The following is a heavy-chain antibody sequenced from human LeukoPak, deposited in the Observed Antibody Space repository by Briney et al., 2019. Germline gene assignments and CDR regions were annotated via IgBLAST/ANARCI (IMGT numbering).Heavy chain of an antibody. CDR1: GFTFSSYW. Sequence: PGGSLRLSCATSGFTFSSYWMTWVRQTPGKGLEWVAHINQDGSEKYYVDSVQGRFTISRDNTNNSLYLQMNSLRPDDTAVYFCARDREGSSWYDFWGQGTLVTVSS. CDR2: INQDGSEK. V-gene: IGHV3-7*04. D-gene: IGHD6-13*01. CDR3: ARDREGSSWYDF. J-gene: IGHJ5*01.